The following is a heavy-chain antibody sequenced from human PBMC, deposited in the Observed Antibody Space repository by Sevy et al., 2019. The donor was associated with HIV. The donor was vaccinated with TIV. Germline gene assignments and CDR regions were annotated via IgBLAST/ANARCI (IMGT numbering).Heavy chain of an antibody. Sequence: GGSLRLSCAASRFSFSVYAMHWVRQAPGKGLEWVSFITSSGSTKHYPDSVRGRFTISRDNAKYSLSLQMNSLRAEDTAIYYCARDLPPSATTVAHFDYWGQGTLVTVSS. CDR2: ITSSGSTK. CDR1: RFSFSVYA. D-gene: IGHD4-17*01. V-gene: IGHV3-48*03. J-gene: IGHJ4*02. CDR3: ARDLPPSATTVAHFDY.